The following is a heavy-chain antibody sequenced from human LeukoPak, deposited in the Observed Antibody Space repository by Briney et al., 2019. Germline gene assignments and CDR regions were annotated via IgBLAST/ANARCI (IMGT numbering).Heavy chain of an antibody. D-gene: IGHD3-22*01. Sequence: PSETLSLICTVSGGSVSSGSYYWSWIRQPPGKGLEWIGYIYYSGSTYYNPSLKSRVTISVDTSKNQFSLKLSSVTAADTAVYYCARDTYYYDSSGYYGMDVWGQGTTVTVSS. CDR2: IYYSGST. J-gene: IGHJ6*02. V-gene: IGHV4-61*01. CDR3: ARDTYYYDSSGYYGMDV. CDR1: GGSVSSGSYY.